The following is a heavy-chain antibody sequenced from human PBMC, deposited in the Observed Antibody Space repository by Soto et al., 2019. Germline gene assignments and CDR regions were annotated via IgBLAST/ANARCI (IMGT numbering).Heavy chain of an antibody. CDR1: GYTFSTYG. CDR3: SRSMMFGGWFDPNYYHGMDV. CDR2: ISGYNGNT. Sequence: QVQLVQSGAEVKKPGASVTVSCKTSGYTFSTYGINWVRQAPGQGLEWMGWISGYNGNTNYAQTVQGRVTMTTDTSTGTVYMELRSLKSADTAIYYGSRSMMFGGWFDPNYYHGMDVWGQGTTVTVSS. D-gene: IGHD6-19*01. J-gene: IGHJ6*02. V-gene: IGHV1-18*01.